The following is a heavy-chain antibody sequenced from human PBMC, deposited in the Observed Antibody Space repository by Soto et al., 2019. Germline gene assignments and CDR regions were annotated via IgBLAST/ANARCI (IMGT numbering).Heavy chain of an antibody. CDR3: ARDLQGGDYYYRMDV. CDR2: IIPIVGTA. D-gene: IGHD2-21*01. V-gene: IGHV1-69*01. CDR1: GVTFSSYA. J-gene: IGHJ6*02. Sequence: QVQLVQSGGEVKKPGSSVKVSCKASGVTFSSYAISWVRQAPGQGLEWMGGIIPIVGTANYAQKFQGRVTITADESTSTDYMYLRSLRSEYTAVYYCARDLQGGDYYYRMDVWGQGTTVTVSS.